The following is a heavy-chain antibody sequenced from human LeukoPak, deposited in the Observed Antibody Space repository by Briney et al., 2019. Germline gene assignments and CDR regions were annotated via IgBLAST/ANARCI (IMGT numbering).Heavy chain of an antibody. CDR2: ISSTSAYI. V-gene: IGHV3-21*01. CDR3: AKEGIADYYFDY. Sequence: GGSLRLSCAGSGFALMSYSLSWVRQAPGKGLEWVSSISSTSAYIYYADSVKGRFTISRDNVDNVVYLQMNSLGAEDTAVYYYAKEGIADYYFDYWGQGTLVTVSS. D-gene: IGHD6-13*01. CDR1: GFALMSYS. J-gene: IGHJ4*02.